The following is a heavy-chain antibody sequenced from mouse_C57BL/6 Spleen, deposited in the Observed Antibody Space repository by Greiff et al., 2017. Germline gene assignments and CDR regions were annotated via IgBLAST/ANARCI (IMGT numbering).Heavy chain of an antibody. V-gene: IGHV5-9-1*02. J-gene: IGHJ4*01. CDR2: ISSGGDYI. D-gene: IGHD1-1*01. CDR3: TRGGTTGAMDY. Sequence: EVQRVESGEGLVKPGGSLKLSCAASGFTFSSYAMSWVRQTPEKRLEWVAYISSGGDYIYYADTVKGRFTISRDNARNTLYLQMSSLKSEDTAMYYCTRGGTTGAMDYWGQGTSVTVSS. CDR1: GFTFSSYA.